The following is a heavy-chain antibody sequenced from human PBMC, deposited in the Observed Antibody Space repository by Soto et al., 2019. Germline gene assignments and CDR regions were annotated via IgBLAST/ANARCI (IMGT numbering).Heavy chain of an antibody. CDR2: ISYEGSNT. V-gene: IGHV3-30-3*01. CDR1: GFTFDTYG. J-gene: IGHJ6*02. D-gene: IGHD1-1*01. CDR3: ARVTPGNNLYYFSGLDF. Sequence: GGSLRLSCVASGFTFDTYGIHWVRQAPGKGLQWVALISYEGSNTYYADSVRGRFTISRDNSKDTLYLQMNTLRPEDTGLYYCARVTPGNNLYYFSGLDFWGQGTSVTVSS.